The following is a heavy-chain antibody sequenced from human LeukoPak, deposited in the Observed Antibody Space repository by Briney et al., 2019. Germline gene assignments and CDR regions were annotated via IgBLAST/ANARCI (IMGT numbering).Heavy chain of an antibody. D-gene: IGHD3-10*01. V-gene: IGHV4-39*01. CDR2: IYYSGST. CDR1: GGSISSSSYY. J-gene: IGHJ4*02. Sequence: PSETLSLTCTVSGGSISSSSYYWGWIRQPPGKGLEWIGSIYYSGSTYYNPSLKSRVTISVDTSKNQFSLKLSSVTAADTAVYYCARLTGALLWFGEGGSYFDYWGQGTLVTVSS. CDR3: ARLTGALLWFGEGGSYFDY.